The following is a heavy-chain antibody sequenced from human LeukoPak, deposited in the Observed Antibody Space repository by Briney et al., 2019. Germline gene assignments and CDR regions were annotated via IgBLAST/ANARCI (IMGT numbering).Heavy chain of an antibody. J-gene: IGHJ4*02. CDR1: GFTFCSYG. CDR2: IWYDGSNK. V-gene: IGHV3-33*01. Sequence: GGSLRLSCAASGFTFCSYGMHWVRQAPGKGLEWVAVIWYDGSNKYYADSVKGRFTISRDNSKNTLYLQMNSLRAEDTAVYYCARDHVVRGVIIKPLDYWGQGTLVTVSS. D-gene: IGHD3-10*01. CDR3: ARDHVVRGVIIKPLDY.